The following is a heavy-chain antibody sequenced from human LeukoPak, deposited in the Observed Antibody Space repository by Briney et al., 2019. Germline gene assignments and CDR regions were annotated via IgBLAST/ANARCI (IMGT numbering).Heavy chain of an antibody. V-gene: IGHV3-30*02. Sequence: GGSLRLSCAASGFTFSSCGMHWVRQAPGKGLEWVAVIWYGGSNKYYADSVKGRFTISRDNSKNTLYLQMNSLRAEDTAVYYCAKDCGNWTSDAFDIWGQGTMVTVSS. CDR3: AKDCGNWTSDAFDI. J-gene: IGHJ3*02. CDR1: GFTFSSCG. D-gene: IGHD1-1*01. CDR2: IWYGGSNK.